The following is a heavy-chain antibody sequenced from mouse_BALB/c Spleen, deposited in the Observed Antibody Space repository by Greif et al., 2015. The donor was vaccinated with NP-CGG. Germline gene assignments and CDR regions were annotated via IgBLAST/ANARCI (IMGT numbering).Heavy chain of an antibody. CDR3: TRGRRRDFDF. J-gene: IGHJ2*01. D-gene: IGHD1-2*01. Sequence: VKLQESGAELVKPGASVKLSCKASGYTFISYYMYWVKQRPGQGLEWIGEINPSNGGANLNEKFKSKATLTVDKSSSTAYMQLSGLTSEDSAVYFCTRGRRRDFDFWGQGTTLTVSS. V-gene: IGHV1S81*02. CDR2: INPSNGGA. CDR1: GYTFISYY.